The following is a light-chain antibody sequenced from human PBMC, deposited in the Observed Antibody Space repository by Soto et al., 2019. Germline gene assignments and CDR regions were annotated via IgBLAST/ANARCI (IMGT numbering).Light chain of an antibody. CDR3: LQYDNHSWT. V-gene: IGKV1-5*01. J-gene: IGKJ1*01. Sequence: DIQMTQSPSTLSQSVGDRVTITCRASRSISDWLAWYQQKPGKAPKLLIFDASNLKSGVPPRFSGSGSGTEFTLTISSLQPDDVATYYCLQYDNHSWTFGQGTKVDIK. CDR1: RSISDW. CDR2: DAS.